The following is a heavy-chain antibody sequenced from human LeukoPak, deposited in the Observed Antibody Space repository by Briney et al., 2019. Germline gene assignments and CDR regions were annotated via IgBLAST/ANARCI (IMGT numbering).Heavy chain of an antibody. CDR2: ISSSGGST. Sequence: GGSLRLSCAASGFTFSSYAMSWVRQAPGKGLEWVSAISSSGGSTYYADSVKGRFTISRDNSKNTLFLQMSSLRAEDTAVYYCVKAGIAVAGTPFAYWGQGTRVSVFS. V-gene: IGHV3-23*01. CDR1: GFTFSSYA. D-gene: IGHD6-19*01. J-gene: IGHJ4*02. CDR3: VKAGIAVAGTPFAY.